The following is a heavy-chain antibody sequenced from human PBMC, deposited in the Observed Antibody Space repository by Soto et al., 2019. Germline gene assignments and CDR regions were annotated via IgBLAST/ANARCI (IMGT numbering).Heavy chain of an antibody. J-gene: IGHJ6*02. V-gene: IGHV1-69*13. CDR3: AREDRDRETGLVPAAIDGMDV. CDR1: GGTFSRYS. D-gene: IGHD2-2*01. CDR2: IFSIFGIS. Sequence: GASVKVSCKASGGTFSRYSITWLRQAPGHGLEWILRIFSIFGISSYAQKFQGRVTITADESTSTAYIELSSLRSDDTAVYYCAREDRDRETGLVPAAIDGMDVWGQGTTVTVSS.